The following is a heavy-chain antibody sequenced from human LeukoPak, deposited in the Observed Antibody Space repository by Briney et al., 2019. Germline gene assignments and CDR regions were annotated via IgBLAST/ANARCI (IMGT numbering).Heavy chain of an antibody. D-gene: IGHD3-16*02. V-gene: IGHV4-39*01. Sequence: SETLSLTCTVSGASISSSSYYWGWIRQPPGKGLEWNGSIYHSGSTYYNPSLKSRVTISVDTSKNQFSLRLSSVTAGDTAVYYCARLLIAFGGVIVNWGQGTLVPVSS. CDR2: IYHSGST. J-gene: IGHJ4*02. CDR1: GASISSSSYY. CDR3: ARLLIAFGGVIVN.